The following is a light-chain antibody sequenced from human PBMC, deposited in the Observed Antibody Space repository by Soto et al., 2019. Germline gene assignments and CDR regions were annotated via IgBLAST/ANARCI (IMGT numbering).Light chain of an antibody. CDR3: AAWDDSLNGYV. J-gene: IGLJ1*01. V-gene: IGLV1-44*01. Sequence: QSVLTQPPSASGTPGQRVTISCSGSRSNIGSNTVNWYQQLPGTAPKLLIYSSNQRPSGVPDRLSGSKSGTSASLAISGLQSEDEADYYCAAWDDSLNGYVFGTGTKLTVL. CDR2: SSN. CDR1: RSNIGSNT.